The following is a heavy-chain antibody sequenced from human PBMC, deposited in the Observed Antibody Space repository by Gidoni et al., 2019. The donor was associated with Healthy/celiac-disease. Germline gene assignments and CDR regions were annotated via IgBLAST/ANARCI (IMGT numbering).Heavy chain of an antibody. V-gene: IGHV3-30*18. D-gene: IGHD3-3*01. J-gene: IGHJ4*02. CDR3: AKDETYYDFWSGYPLGY. CDR1: GFPSTISC. Sequence: QVQLVESGGGVVQPGRSLILPCAASGFPSTISCLHWVRQAPGKGLEWVAVISYDGSNKYYADSVKGRFTISRDNSKNTLYLQMNSLRAEDTAVYYCAKDETYYDFWSGYPLGYWGQGTLVTVSS. CDR2: ISYDGSNK.